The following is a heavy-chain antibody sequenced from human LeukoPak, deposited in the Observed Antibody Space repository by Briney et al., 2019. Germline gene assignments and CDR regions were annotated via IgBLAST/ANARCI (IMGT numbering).Heavy chain of an antibody. CDR1: GFTFTTYW. D-gene: IGHD3-10*01. J-gene: IGHJ4*02. CDR3: ARVTRGSGSYYKWGYDY. CDR2: IKQDGNEK. V-gene: IGHV3-7*01. Sequence: GGSLRLSCAASGFTFTTYWMSWVRQAPGKGLEWVANIKQDGNEKYYVDSVKGRFTISRDNAKNSLYLQMNSLRAEDTAVYYCARVTRGSGSYYKWGYDYWGQGTLVTVSS.